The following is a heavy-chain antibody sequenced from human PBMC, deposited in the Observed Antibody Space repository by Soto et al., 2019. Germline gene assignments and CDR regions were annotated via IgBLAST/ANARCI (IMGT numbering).Heavy chain of an antibody. Sequence: QVQLVQSGAEVKKPGASVKVSCKTSGYTFTTYAMHWVRQAPGQRREWMGWINIGNGDTKFSQKFQGRVTSTSDTSASTAHMELSSLRSEDTAVEYCARNGVGTYHFDYWGQGTLVTVAS. CDR2: INIGNGDT. CDR3: ARNGVGTYHFDY. D-gene: IGHD1-1*01. J-gene: IGHJ4*02. CDR1: GYTFTTYA. V-gene: IGHV1-3*04.